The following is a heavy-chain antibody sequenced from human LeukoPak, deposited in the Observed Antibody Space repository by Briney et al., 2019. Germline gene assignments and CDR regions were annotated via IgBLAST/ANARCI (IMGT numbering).Heavy chain of an antibody. J-gene: IGHJ4*02. CDR2: ISAYNGDT. CDR3: ARGTIFRDYVWGSYRYFDY. D-gene: IGHD3-16*02. V-gene: IGHV1-18*01. CDR1: GYTFTSYG. Sequence: ASVKVSCKASGYTFTSYGISWVRQAPGQGLEWMGWISAYNGDTNYAQKLQGRVTMTTDTSTSTAYVELRSLRSDDTAVYYCARGTIFRDYVWGSYRYFDYWGQGTLVTVSS.